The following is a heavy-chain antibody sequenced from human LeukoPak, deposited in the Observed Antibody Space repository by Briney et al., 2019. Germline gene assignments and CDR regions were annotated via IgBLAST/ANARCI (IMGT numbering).Heavy chain of an antibody. J-gene: IGHJ4*02. CDR1: GFTFSSYS. CDR2: VSSSSSFI. Sequence: GGSLRLSCAASGFTFSSYSMNWVRQAPGKGLEWVSSVSSSSSFIYYADSVKGRFTISRDNAKNLLYLQMDSLRVEDTAIYYCARDPRTVRIWGQGTLVTVSS. D-gene: IGHD1-1*01. CDR3: ARDPRTVRI. V-gene: IGHV3-21*01.